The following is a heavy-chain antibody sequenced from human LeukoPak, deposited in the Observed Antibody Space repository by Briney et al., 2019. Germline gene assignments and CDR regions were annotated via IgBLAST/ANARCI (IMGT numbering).Heavy chain of an antibody. Sequence: GKSLRLSCTASGFIFSSYGMHWVRQAPGKGLEWVAVIWDDGSKTYYGDSVKGRFTISRDNSKNTLFLQMNSLRAEDTAVYYCARVRGGCSGDNCYSDYWGQGTLVTVPS. J-gene: IGHJ4*02. D-gene: IGHD2-15*01. V-gene: IGHV3-33*01. CDR2: IWDDGSKT. CDR1: GFIFSSYG. CDR3: ARVRGGCSGDNCYSDY.